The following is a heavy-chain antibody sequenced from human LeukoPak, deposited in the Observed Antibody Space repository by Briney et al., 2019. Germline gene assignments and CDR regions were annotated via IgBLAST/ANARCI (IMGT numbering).Heavy chain of an antibody. Sequence: GGSLRLSCAASGFTFSSYAMNWVRQAPGKGLEWVTAISGSGGRTHYADSVKGRFTISRDNSKNTLYLQMNSLRAEDKAVYYCANPARTDYADYWGQGTLVTVSS. D-gene: IGHD1-14*01. V-gene: IGHV3-23*01. CDR2: ISGSGGRT. CDR3: ANPARTDYADY. CDR1: GFTFSSYA. J-gene: IGHJ4*02.